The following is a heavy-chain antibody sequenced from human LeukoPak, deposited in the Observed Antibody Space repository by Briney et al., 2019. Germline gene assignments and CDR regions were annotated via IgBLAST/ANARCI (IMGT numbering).Heavy chain of an antibody. V-gene: IGHV5-51*01. CDR2: IYPGDSDT. CDR3: AKHFSGGDYDAFEI. J-gene: IGHJ3*02. CDR1: EYDFATSW. D-gene: IGHD2-21*01. Sequence: GESLKISCKGSEYDFATSWIGWVRQMPGKGLEWMGFIYPGDSDTRYSPSFQGQVTISGDKSITTAYLQWSSLKASDAAMYYCAKHFSGGDYDAFEIWGQGTLLTVSP.